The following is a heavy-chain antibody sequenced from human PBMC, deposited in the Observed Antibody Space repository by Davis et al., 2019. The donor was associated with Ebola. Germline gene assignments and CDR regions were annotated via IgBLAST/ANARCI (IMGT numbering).Heavy chain of an antibody. CDR2: ISYDGSNK. D-gene: IGHD2-15*01. Sequence: GESLKISCAASGFTFSSYGMHWVRQAPGQGLEWVAVISYDGSNKYYADSVKGRFTISRDNSKNTLYLQMNSLRAEDTAVYYCRLDIVVVVAADDAFDIWGQGTMVTVSS. CDR1: GFTFSSYG. V-gene: IGHV3-30*03. CDR3: RLDIVVVVAADDAFDI. J-gene: IGHJ3*02.